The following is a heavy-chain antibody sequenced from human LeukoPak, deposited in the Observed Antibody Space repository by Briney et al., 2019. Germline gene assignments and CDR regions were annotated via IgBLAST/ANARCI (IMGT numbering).Heavy chain of an antibody. D-gene: IGHD4-17*01. Sequence: SETLSLTCSVSGGSISTYYWSWIRQLPGQGLEWIGYIYYTGTTNYNPSLRSRVTISVDTSRNQFSLRLSSVTAADTAVYYCAREDPQTTVPEGMDVWGHGTTVIVSS. J-gene: IGHJ6*02. CDR3: AREDPQTTVPEGMDV. CDR2: IYYTGTT. V-gene: IGHV4-59*01. CDR1: GGSISTYY.